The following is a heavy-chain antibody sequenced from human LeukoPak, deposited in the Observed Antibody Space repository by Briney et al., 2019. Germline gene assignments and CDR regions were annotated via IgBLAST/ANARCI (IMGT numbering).Heavy chain of an antibody. V-gene: IGHV4-31*03. CDR3: ARLVVPAAAPRYYFDY. Sequence: SETLSLTCTVSGGSISSGGYYWSWICQHPGKGLEWIGYIYYSGSTYYNPSLKSRVTISVDTSKNQFSLKLSSVTAADTAVYYCARLVVPAAAPRYYFDYWGQGTLVTVSS. J-gene: IGHJ4*02. CDR2: IYYSGST. CDR1: GGSISSGGYY. D-gene: IGHD2-2*01.